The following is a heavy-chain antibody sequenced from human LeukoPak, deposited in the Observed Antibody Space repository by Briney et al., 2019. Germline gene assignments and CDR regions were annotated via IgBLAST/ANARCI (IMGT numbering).Heavy chain of an antibody. CDR1: GFTLSSYP. CDR3: ARAYYDSGGYYYDY. J-gene: IGHJ4*02. V-gene: IGHV3-64*01. CDR2: ISSNGDST. Sequence: GGSLRLSCAASGFTLSSYPMHWVRQPPGKGLEYVSAISSNGDSTYYANSVKGRFTISRDNSKNTLYLQMGGLRAEDMAVYYCARAYYDSGGYYYDYWGQGTLVTVSS. D-gene: IGHD3-22*01.